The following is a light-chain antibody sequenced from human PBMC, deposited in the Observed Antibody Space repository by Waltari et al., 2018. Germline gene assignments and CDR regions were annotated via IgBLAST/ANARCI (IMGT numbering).Light chain of an antibody. V-gene: IGKV2-28*01. CDR3: MQGLQIPLT. Sequence: DIAMTQSPLSLPVTPGEPASISCKSSQSLLISNGNNCLDWYLQRPGQSPQLLVYMGSNRASGVPDRCSGSGAGTDFTLKISRVEAEDVGIYYCMQGLQIPLTFGGGTKVEIK. CDR1: QSLLISNGNNC. J-gene: IGKJ4*02. CDR2: MGS.